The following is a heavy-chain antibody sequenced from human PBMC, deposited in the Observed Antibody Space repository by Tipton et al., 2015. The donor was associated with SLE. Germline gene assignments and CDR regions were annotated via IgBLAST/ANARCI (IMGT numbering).Heavy chain of an antibody. CDR1: GFTFSDYE. D-gene: IGHD5-24*01. CDR3: AKDFDGYNGFDF. Sequence: GSLRLSCEASGFTFSDYEMNWVRQAPGKGLEWVSYISTGGSSIYYADSVRGRFTISRDNAKNSLYLQMNSLRPEDTALYYCAKDFDGYNGFDFWGQGTLVTVSS. J-gene: IGHJ4*02. V-gene: IGHV3-48*03. CDR2: ISTGGSSI.